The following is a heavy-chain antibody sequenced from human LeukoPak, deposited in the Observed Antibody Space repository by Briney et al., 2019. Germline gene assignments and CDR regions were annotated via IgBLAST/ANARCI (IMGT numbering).Heavy chain of an antibody. D-gene: IGHD6-19*01. CDR3: AGHLQTVAGLHTCNYFDY. CDR1: GGSISSYY. CDR2: IYYSGST. Sequence: SETLSLTCTVYGGSISSYYWSWVRQPPGKGLEWIGYIYYSGSTNYNPSLKSRVTISVDTSQNQFSLKLSSVTAADTAVYYCAGHLQTVAGLHTCNYFDYGGQGTLVTVSS. V-gene: IGHV4-59*08. J-gene: IGHJ4*02.